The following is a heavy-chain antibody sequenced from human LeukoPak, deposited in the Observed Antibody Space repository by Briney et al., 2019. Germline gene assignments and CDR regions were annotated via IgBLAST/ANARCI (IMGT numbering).Heavy chain of an antibody. CDR1: GFTFSTYS. Sequence: GGSLRLSCVGSGFTFSTYSMNWIRQAPEKGLEWVSYIRSSGSPIYYADSVKGRFTISRDDAKNSLYLQMNSLRDEDTAVYYCTRDPHALDYWGQGTLVTVSS. CDR3: TRDPHALDY. J-gene: IGHJ4*02. CDR2: IRSSGSPI. V-gene: IGHV3-48*02.